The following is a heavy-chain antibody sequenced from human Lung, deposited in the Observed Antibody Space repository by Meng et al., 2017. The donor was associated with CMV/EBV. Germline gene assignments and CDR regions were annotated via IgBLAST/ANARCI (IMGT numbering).Heavy chain of an antibody. J-gene: IGHJ6*02. CDR1: GGSISSSNW. Sequence: GSLRLSXAVSGGSISSSNWWSWVRQPPGKGLEWIGEIYHSGSTNYNPSLKSRVTISVDKSKNQFSLKLSSVTAADTAVYYCARDNWSGYYTEVDYYYYGMDVWGQGTTVTVSS. CDR2: IYHSGST. D-gene: IGHD3-3*01. CDR3: ARDNWSGYYTEVDYYYYGMDV. V-gene: IGHV4-4*02.